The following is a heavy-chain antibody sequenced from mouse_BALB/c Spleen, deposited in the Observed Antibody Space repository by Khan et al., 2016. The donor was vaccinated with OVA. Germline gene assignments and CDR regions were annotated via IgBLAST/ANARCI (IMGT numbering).Heavy chain of an antibody. Sequence: VQLQQSGAELAKPGASVKMSCKASGYTFSNYWIHWVKQRPGQGLEWIGYINPSSGHTYYNQTFNDKATLTTDKSSSTAYMQLSSLTSDDSAVYYCARDRIDYWVQGTTHTVSA. CDR2: INPSSGHT. CDR3: ARDRIDY. V-gene: IGHV1-7*01. CDR1: GYTFSNYW. J-gene: IGHJ2*01.